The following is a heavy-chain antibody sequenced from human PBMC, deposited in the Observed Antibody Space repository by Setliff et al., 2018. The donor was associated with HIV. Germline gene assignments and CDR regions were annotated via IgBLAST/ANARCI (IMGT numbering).Heavy chain of an antibody. CDR3: ARSPAAEGY. D-gene: IGHD6-13*01. V-gene: IGHV4-39*01. CDR1: GGSISSDGYH. CDR2: VYHSGHT. J-gene: IGHJ4*02. Sequence: SETLSLTCTVSGGSISSDGYHWGWIRQPPGKGLEWIGSVYHSGHTYYNPSLRSRVTISVDTSKNQFSLNLRSVTAADTAVYYCARSPAAEGYWGQGTLVTVSS.